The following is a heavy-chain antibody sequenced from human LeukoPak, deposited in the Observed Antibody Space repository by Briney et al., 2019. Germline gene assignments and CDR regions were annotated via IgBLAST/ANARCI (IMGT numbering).Heavy chain of an antibody. D-gene: IGHD3-10*01. J-gene: IGHJ6*02. Sequence: GSSVKVSCKASGGTFSTNAISWVRQAPGQGLEWMGRIIPILGIANYAQKFQGRVTITVDKSTSTAYMELSSLRSEDTAVYYCARTPDRNYYGSGSYYNPTYGMDVWGQGTTVTVSS. CDR1: GGTFSTNA. CDR2: IIPILGIA. V-gene: IGHV1-69*04. CDR3: ARTPDRNYYGSGSYYNPTYGMDV.